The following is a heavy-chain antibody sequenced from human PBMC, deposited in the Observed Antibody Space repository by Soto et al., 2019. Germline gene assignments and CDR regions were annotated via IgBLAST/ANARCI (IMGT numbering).Heavy chain of an antibody. Sequence: QLQLVQSGAEVERPGASVRVSCKAYGYPFSKYGISWIRQAPGQGLEWMGWIKPDNGDTNYAQKFQGRVTMTTDTCSNTAYMELRSLRSDDTAVYYCATSYDSGFDPWGQGTLVSVSS. V-gene: IGHV1-18*04. CDR3: ATSYDSGFDP. J-gene: IGHJ5*02. CDR1: GYPFSKYG. D-gene: IGHD5-12*01. CDR2: IKPDNGDT.